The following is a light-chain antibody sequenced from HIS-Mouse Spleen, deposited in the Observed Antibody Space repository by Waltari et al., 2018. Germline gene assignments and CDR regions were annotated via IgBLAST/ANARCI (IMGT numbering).Light chain of an antibody. J-gene: IGLJ3*02. V-gene: IGLV6-57*02. CDR2: EDN. Sequence: NFMLTQPHSVSESPGKTVTISCTGSSGSIASNYVQWYQQRPGSAPTTGIYEDNQRPAGVPDRFSGSIDSSSNSASLTSAGLKTEDEADYDCQSYDSSNHRVFGGGTKLTVL. CDR3: QSYDSSNHRV. CDR1: SGSIASNY.